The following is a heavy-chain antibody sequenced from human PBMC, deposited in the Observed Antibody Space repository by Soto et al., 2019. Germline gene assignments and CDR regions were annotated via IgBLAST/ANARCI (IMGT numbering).Heavy chain of an antibody. CDR1: DGSSGSGGYY. Sequence: SDTWSVADGSSGSGGYYRSWIRQHPGKGLEWIGYIYYSGSTYYNPSLQSRVTISVDTSKNPFSLKLSSVTAADTAVYYCARAHPLGYDFWSGSPPRCYFDYWGQRTLVTVPS. CDR3: ARAHPLGYDFWSGSPPRCYFDY. J-gene: IGHJ4*02. V-gene: IGHV4-31*02. D-gene: IGHD3-3*01. CDR2: IYYSGST.